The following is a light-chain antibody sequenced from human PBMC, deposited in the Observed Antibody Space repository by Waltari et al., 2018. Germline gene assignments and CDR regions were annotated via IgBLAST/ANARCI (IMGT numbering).Light chain of an antibody. CDR3: AAWDDSLSVGL. J-gene: IGLJ3*02. Sequence: QSVLTQPPSASGTPGQRVTISCSGSSSNIGSNYVYWYQQLPGTAPKLLIYRNNQRPSGVPDRFCGSKSGTSASLAISGLRSEDEADYYCAAWDDSLSVGLFGGGTKLTVL. CDR2: RNN. CDR1: SSNIGSNY. V-gene: IGLV1-47*01.